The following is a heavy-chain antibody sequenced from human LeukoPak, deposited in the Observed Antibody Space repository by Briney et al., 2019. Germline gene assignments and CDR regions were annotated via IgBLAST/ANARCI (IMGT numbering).Heavy chain of an antibody. Sequence: ASVKVSCKASGYTFTGYYMHWVRQAPGQGLEWMGRINPNSGGTNYAQKFQGRVTMTRDTSISTAYMELSRPRSDDTAVYYCARRRRGAAAANWFDPWGQGTLVTVSS. V-gene: IGHV1-2*06. CDR3: ARRRRGAAAANWFDP. CDR2: INPNSGGT. J-gene: IGHJ5*02. D-gene: IGHD6-13*01. CDR1: GYTFTGYY.